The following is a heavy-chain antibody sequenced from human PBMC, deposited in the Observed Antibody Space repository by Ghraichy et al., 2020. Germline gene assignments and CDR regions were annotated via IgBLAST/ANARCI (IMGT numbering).Heavy chain of an antibody. J-gene: IGHJ4*02. CDR1: GGSFSGYY. CDR3: SRGRGGGCSSTSCYFALKRPVKKDYFDY. D-gene: IGHD2-2*01. Sequence: SETLSLTCAVYGGSFSGYYWSWIRQPPGKGLEWIGEINHSGSTNYNPSLKSRVTISVDTSKNQFSLKLSSVTAADTAVYYCSRGRGGGCSSTSCYFALKRPVKKDYFDYGGKGTLVTVSS. CDR2: INHSGST. V-gene: IGHV4-34*01.